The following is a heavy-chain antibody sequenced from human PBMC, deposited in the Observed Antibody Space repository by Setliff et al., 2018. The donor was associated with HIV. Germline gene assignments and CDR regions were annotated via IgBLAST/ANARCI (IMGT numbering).Heavy chain of an antibody. CDR1: GGSFSGYY. D-gene: IGHD3-22*01. J-gene: IGHJ4*02. Sequence: PSENLSLTCDVYGGSFSGYYWSWIRQPPGKGLEWIGKINHSGSTNYNPSLKSRVTISVDTSKNQFSLKLGSVTAADTAVYYCARVGYYDTSFDYWGQGTLVTVSS. CDR3: ARVGYYDTSFDY. CDR2: INHSGST. V-gene: IGHV4-34*01.